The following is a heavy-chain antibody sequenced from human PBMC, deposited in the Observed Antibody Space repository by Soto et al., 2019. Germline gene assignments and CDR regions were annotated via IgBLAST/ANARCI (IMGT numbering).Heavy chain of an antibody. J-gene: IGHJ4*02. D-gene: IGHD3-10*01. CDR3: VIGRYGSEIH. CDR2: LYHGGAT. V-gene: IGHV3-53*04. CDR1: GFTVSSNY. Sequence: EARLVESGGGLVPPGGSLRLSCAASGFTVSSNYMTWVRQAPGKGLEWVSLLYHGGATHYAASVKGRFSISSHSSQNTLFLQMNRLRTEDTAKYYCVIGRYGSEIHWGQGTKVIVSS.